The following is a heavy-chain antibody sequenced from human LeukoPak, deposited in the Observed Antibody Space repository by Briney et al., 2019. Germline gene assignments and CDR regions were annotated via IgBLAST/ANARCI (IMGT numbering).Heavy chain of an antibody. V-gene: IGHV3-7*01. CDR3: ARDRGSSGWYEFDY. CDR2: IKQDGSEK. J-gene: IGHJ4*02. D-gene: IGHD6-19*01. Sequence: GGSLRLSCAASGFTSSSYWMSWVRQAPGKGLEWGANIKQDGSEKYYVDSVKGRFTISRDNAKNSLYLQMNSLRAEDTAVYYCARDRGSSGWYEFDYWGQGTLVTVPS. CDR1: GFTSSSYW.